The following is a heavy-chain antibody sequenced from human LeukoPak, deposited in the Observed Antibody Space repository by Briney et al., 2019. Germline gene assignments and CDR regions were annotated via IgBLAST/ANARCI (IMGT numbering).Heavy chain of an antibody. D-gene: IGHD3-9*01. CDR2: IRYDGSNK. CDR1: GFTFSSYG. J-gene: IGHJ4*02. Sequence: GGSLRLSCAASGFTFSSYGMHWVRQAPGKGLEWVAFIRYDGSNKYYADSVKGRFTISRDNSKNTLYLQMNSLRAEDTAVYYCAKDLAIRYFDWPPGYWGQGTLVTVSS. CDR3: AKDLAIRYFDWPPGY. V-gene: IGHV3-30*02.